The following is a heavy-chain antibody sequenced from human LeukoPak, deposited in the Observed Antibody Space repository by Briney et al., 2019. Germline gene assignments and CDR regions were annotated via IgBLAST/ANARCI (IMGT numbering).Heavy chain of an antibody. CDR1: GFTVSSNY. CDR2: IYSGGST. V-gene: IGHV3-53*01. Sequence: PGGSLRLSCAASGFTVSSNYMSWVRQAPGKGLEWVSVIYSGGSTYYADSVKGRFTISRDNSKNTVFLQMNSLRAEDTAVYYCAKDRDPLTSSGWPWAYFDYWGQGIMVIVSS. J-gene: IGHJ4*02. D-gene: IGHD6-19*01. CDR3: AKDRDPLTSSGWPWAYFDY.